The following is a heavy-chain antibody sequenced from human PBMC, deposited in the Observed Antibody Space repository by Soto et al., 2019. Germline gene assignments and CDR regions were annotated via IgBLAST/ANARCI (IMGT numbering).Heavy chain of an antibody. CDR3: TTAYYGDYSFDY. V-gene: IGHV3-15*01. CDR2: IKSKTDGGTT. J-gene: IGHJ4*02. D-gene: IGHD4-17*01. CDR1: GFTFSNAW. Sequence: GGSLRLSCAASGFTFSNAWMSWVRQAPGKGLEWVGRIKSKTDGGTTDYAAPVKGRFTISRDDSKNTLYLQMNSLKTEDTAVYYCTTAYYGDYSFDYWGQGSLVTVSS.